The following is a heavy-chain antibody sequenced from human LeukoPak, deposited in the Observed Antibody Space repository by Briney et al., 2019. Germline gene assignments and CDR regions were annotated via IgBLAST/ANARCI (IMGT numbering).Heavy chain of an antibody. CDR3: ARDATLLWFGETLGGNFDY. CDR1: GGTFRTYP. V-gene: IGHV1-69*05. CDR2: LTQVFGLT. Sequence: ASVKVSCKASGGTFRTYPISWVRQAPGQGPEWMGGLTQVFGLTKYAQKFQGRVTITTDESTTTAYMELSSLRSEDTAVYYCARDATLLWFGETLGGNFDYWGQGTLVTVSS. D-gene: IGHD3-10*01. J-gene: IGHJ4*02.